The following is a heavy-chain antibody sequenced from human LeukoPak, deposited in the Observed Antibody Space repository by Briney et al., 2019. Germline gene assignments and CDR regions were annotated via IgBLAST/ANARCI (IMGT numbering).Heavy chain of an antibody. V-gene: IGHV4-31*03. D-gene: IGHD3-10*01. CDR2: IHHSGST. Sequence: SETLSPTCTVSGGSISSGGYYWSWIRQHPGKGLEWIGYIHHSGSTYYNPSLKSRLIISLDTSKNQFSLKLNSVTAADTAVYYCANYGSGSYRFDPWGQGTLVTVSS. J-gene: IGHJ5*02. CDR1: GGSISSGGYY. CDR3: ANYGSGSYRFDP.